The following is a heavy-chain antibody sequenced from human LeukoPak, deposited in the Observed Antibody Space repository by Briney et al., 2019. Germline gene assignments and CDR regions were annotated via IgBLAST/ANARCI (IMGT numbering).Heavy chain of an antibody. CDR3: ARDSLLRYFDWSPGSYMDV. CDR2: INWNGGST. D-gene: IGHD3-9*01. V-gene: IGHV3-20*04. CDR1: GFTFDDYG. Sequence: PGGSLRLSCAASGFTFDDYGMSWVRQAPGKGLEWVSGINWNGGSTGYADSVKGRFTISRDNAKNSLYLQMNSLRAEDTALYYCARDSLLRYFDWSPGSYMDVWGKGTTVTVSS. J-gene: IGHJ6*03.